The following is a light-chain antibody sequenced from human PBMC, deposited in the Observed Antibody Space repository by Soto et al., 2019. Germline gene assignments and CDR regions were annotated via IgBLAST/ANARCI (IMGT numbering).Light chain of an antibody. CDR1: QDISSF. V-gene: IGKV1-9*01. CDR2: AAS. J-gene: IGKJ3*01. CDR3: QQYYSYPRT. Sequence: DIQLTQSPSTLPASVGDRVTITCRASQDISSFLGWYQQKPGKAPELLIFAASTLQSGVPSRFSGSGSGTDFTLTISCLQSEDFATYYCQQYYSYPRTFGPGTKVDIK.